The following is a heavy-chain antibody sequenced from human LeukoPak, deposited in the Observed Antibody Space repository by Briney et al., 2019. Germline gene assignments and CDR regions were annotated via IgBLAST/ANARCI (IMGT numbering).Heavy chain of an antibody. V-gene: IGHV5-51*01. J-gene: IGHJ4*02. CDR1: GYSFTSYW. CDR3: ARGGFLEWPFDY. Sequence: GESLKISCKGSGYSFTSYWISWGRQLPGKGLEWRGIIYPGDSDTRYSPSFQGQVTISADKSISTAYLQWSSLKPSDTAMYYCARGGFLEWPFDYWGQGTLVTVSS. CDR2: IYPGDSDT. D-gene: IGHD3-3*01.